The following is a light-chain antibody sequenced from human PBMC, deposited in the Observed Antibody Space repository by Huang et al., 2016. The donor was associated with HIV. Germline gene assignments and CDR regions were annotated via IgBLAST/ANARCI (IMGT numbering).Light chain of an antibody. CDR1: ESVGSSSF. V-gene: IGKV3-20*01. J-gene: IGKJ2*01. Sequence: EIVLTQSPGTMSLSPGEGATLSCRASESVGSSSFLAWYQQKPGHAPRLLIYGSSSRATDIPDRFSGSGSGTDFTLSISRLEPEDFAVYYCQLYGSYTFGQGTKLEMK. CDR3: QLYGSYT. CDR2: GSS.